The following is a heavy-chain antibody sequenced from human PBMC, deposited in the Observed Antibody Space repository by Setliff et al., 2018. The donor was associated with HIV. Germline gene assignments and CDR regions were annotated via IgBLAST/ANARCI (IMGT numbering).Heavy chain of an antibody. Sequence: ASVKVSCKASGFILTSNYMHWVRQAPGQGLEWMGLINPGTGSTKYAQKFQGRVTMTSDPSASTVNMDLSSLRSEDTAVYYCARDVDYIDAFDIWGQGTMVTVSS. CDR2: INPGTGST. J-gene: IGHJ3*02. D-gene: IGHD4-4*01. CDR3: ARDVDYIDAFDI. V-gene: IGHV1-46*01. CDR1: GFILTSNY.